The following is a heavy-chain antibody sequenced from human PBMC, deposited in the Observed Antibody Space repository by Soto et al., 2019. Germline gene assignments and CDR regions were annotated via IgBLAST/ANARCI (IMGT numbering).Heavy chain of an antibody. CDR3: ARARFQVLYGRPYFDS. J-gene: IGHJ4*02. V-gene: IGHV4-31*03. CDR2: IYHSGNT. Sequence: SETLSLTCTVSGGSIATGGSYWSWIRQHPGKGLEWIGNIYHSGNTYYNPSLKSRLTISVDTSKNHFSLMVDSVTAADTAVYYCARARFQVLYGRPYFDSWGQGTLVTVSS. CDR1: GGSIATGGSY. D-gene: IGHD2-2*02.